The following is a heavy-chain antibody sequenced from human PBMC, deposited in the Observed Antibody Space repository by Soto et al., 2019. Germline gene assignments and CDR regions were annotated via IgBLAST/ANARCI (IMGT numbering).Heavy chain of an antibody. CDR2: ITSLGST. J-gene: IGHJ4*02. D-gene: IGHD2-15*01. V-gene: IGHV3-23*01. CDR1: GINFSTYA. CDR3: AKGPLIVVVPFDY. Sequence: EVQLLESGGGLVQPGGSLRLSCAASGINFSTYAMSWVRQAPGKGLEWVSTITSLGSTYYPDSVKGRFTISRDSSKNLLYLPMNSLRDEDTAVYYCAKGPLIVVVPFDYWGQGTLVTVSA.